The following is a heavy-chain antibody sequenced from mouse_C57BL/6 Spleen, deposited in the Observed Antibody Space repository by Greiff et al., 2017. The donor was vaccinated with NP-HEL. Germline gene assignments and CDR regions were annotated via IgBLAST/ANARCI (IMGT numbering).Heavy chain of an antibody. CDR1: GYSITRYY. Sequence: EVQLQESGPFLSPPSQTLSLTCSVTGYSITRYYCHFIRNFPFSPLSSLFSLLSRVSTYYNPSLKSRISITRDTSKNQYYLQLNSVTTEDTATYYCARSYYDYDYYAMDYWGQGTSVTVSS. CDR2: LLSRVST. V-gene: IGHV3-8*01. CDR3: ARSYYDYDYYAMDY. J-gene: IGHJ4*01. D-gene: IGHD2-4*01.